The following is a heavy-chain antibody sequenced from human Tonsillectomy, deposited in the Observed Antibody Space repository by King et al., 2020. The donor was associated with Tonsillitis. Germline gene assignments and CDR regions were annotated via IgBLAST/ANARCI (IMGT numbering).Heavy chain of an antibody. V-gene: IGHV3-30*18. CDR2: ISYDGTNK. CDR3: AKDRDRSFDY. Sequence: VQLVESGGGVVQPGRSLRLSCAASGFTFSSSGIHWVRQAPGKGLEWVAVISYDGTNKYYADSVKGRFTISRDNSKNTLYLQMDSLNAEDMAVYYCAKDRDRSFDYWGQGTLVTVSS. J-gene: IGHJ4*02. CDR1: GFTFSSSG.